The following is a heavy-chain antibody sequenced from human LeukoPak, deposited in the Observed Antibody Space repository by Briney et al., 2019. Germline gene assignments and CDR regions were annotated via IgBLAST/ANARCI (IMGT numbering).Heavy chain of an antibody. CDR2: IYYSGST. J-gene: IGHJ4*02. V-gene: IGHV4-59*01. CDR3: ARWDYYDSSGYFDY. Sequence: SETLSLTCTVSGGSISSYYWSWIRQPPGKGLEWLGYIYYSGSTNYNPSLKSRVTISVDTSKNQFSLKLSSVTAAGTAVYYCARWDYYDSSGYFDYWGQGTLVTVSS. D-gene: IGHD3-22*01. CDR1: GGSISSYY.